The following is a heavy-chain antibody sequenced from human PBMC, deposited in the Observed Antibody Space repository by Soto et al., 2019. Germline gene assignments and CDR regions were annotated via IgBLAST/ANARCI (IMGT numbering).Heavy chain of an antibody. V-gene: IGHV1-69*02. CDR1: GGTFSSYT. CDR3: ARNTMVRGVEKGYYYYYGMDV. Sequence: QVQLVQSGAEVKKPGSSVKVSCKASGGTFSSYTISWVRQAPGQGLEWMGRIIPILGIANYAQKFQGRVTITADKSTXXAXMXXSSLRSEDTAVYYCARNTMVRGVEKGYYYYYGMDVWGQGTTVTVSS. J-gene: IGHJ6*02. CDR2: IIPILGIA. D-gene: IGHD3-10*01.